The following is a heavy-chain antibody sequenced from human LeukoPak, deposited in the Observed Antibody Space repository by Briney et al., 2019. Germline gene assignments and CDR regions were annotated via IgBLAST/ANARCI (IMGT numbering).Heavy chain of an antibody. D-gene: IGHD3-22*01. Sequence: PGGSLRLSCAASGFTFSSYGMHWVRQAPGKGLEWVAVISYDGSNKYYADSVKGRFTISRDNSKNTLYLQMNSQRAEDTAVYYCAKDFNYYDSSGYSVYYYYGMDVWGQGTTVTVSS. CDR3: AKDFNYYDSSGYSVYYYYGMDV. CDR1: GFTFSSYG. J-gene: IGHJ6*02. V-gene: IGHV3-30*18. CDR2: ISYDGSNK.